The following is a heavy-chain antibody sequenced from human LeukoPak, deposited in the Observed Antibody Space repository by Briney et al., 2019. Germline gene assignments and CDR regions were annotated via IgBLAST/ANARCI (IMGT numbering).Heavy chain of an antibody. D-gene: IGHD2-15*01. Sequence: SETLSLTCAVYGGSFSGYYWSWIRQPPGKGLEWIGEINHSGSTNYNPSLKSRVTMSVDTSKNQFSLKLSSVTAADTAVYYCAREVVAADYYYYMDVWGRGTTVTISS. V-gene: IGHV4-34*01. CDR3: AREVVAADYYYYMDV. CDR1: GGSFSGYY. CDR2: INHSGST. J-gene: IGHJ6*03.